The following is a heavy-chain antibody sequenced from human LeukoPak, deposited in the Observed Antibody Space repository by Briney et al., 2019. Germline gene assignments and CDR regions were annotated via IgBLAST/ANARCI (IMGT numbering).Heavy chain of an antibody. V-gene: IGHV1-46*01. D-gene: IGHD2-8*01. Sequence: GASVKVSCKASGYTFTSSYIHWVRQAPGQGLEWMGIINPSGGTTIYAQKFQGRVTMTRDTSTSTVYMELSSLRSEDTAVYYCARQRGGQYGDAFDIWGQGTVVTVSS. CDR2: INPSGGTT. CDR1: GYTFTSSY. CDR3: ARQRGGQYGDAFDI. J-gene: IGHJ3*02.